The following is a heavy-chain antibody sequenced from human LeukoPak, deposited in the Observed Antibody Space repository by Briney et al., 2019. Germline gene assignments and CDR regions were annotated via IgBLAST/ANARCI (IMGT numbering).Heavy chain of an antibody. CDR1: GFTFSNAW. CDR2: IKSKTDGGTT. CDR3: TTDYYYDSSGYYPYFDY. V-gene: IGHV3-15*01. Sequence: GGPLRLSCAASGFTFSNAWMSWVRQAPGKGLEWVGRIKSKTDGGTTDYAAPVKGRFTISRDDPKNTLYLQMNSLKTEDTAVYYCTTDYYYDSSGYYPYFDYWGQGTLVTVSS. J-gene: IGHJ4*02. D-gene: IGHD3-22*01.